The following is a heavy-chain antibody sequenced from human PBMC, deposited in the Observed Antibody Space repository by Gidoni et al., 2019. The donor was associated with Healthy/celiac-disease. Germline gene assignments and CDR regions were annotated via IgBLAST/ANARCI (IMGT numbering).Heavy chain of an antibody. J-gene: IGHJ4*02. CDR1: GGTFSSYA. CDR3: ARGAARQYYYDSSGYNY. V-gene: IGHV1-69*01. D-gene: IGHD3-22*01. CDR2: IIPIFGTA. Sequence: QVQLVQSGAEVKKPGSSVKVSCKASGGTFSSYAISWVRQAPGQGLEWMGGIIPIFGTANYAQTFQGRVTITADESTSTAYMELSSLRSADTAVYYCARGAARQYYYDSSGYNYWGQGTLVTVSS.